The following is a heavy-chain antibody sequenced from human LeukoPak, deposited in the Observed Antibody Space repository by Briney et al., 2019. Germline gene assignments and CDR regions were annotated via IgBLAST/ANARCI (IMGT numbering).Heavy chain of an antibody. J-gene: IGHJ3*02. D-gene: IGHD3-22*01. CDR2: IKQDGSEK. CDR1: GFTFNTYW. Sequence: PGGSLRLSCAASGFTFNTYWMSWVRQAPGKGLEWVANIKQDGSEKYYVDSVKGRFTISRDNAKNSLYLQMNSLRAEDTAVYYCAREGAYYYDSSGYYYGKAAFDIWGQGTMVTVSS. CDR3: AREGAYYYDSSGYYYGKAAFDI. V-gene: IGHV3-7*01.